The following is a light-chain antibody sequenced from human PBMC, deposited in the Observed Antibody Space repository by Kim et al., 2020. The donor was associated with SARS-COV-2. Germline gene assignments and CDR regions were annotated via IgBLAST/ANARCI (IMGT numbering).Light chain of an antibody. CDR2: LAS. CDR1: GCSGTW. J-gene: IGKJ2*01. CDR3: QHYSRFPYT. Sequence: ASGGDRIPIICRDSGCSGTWLALYQQKPGRAPRLLIYLASTLENGVPSRFSGTGSGTEFSLSITSLQPDDFATYYCQHYSRFPYTFGQGTKLEI. V-gene: IGKV1-5*03.